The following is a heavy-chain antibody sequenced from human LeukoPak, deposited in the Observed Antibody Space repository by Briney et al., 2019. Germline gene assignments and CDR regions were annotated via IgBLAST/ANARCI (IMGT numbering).Heavy chain of an antibody. CDR1: GYSISSGYY. D-gene: IGHD2-15*01. J-gene: IGHJ3*02. V-gene: IGHV4-38-2*02. CDR3: ARDYLGYCSGGSCYHDAFDI. Sequence: SETLSLTCAVSGYSISSGYYWGRIRQPPGKGLEWIGSIYHSGSTYYNPSLKSRVTISVDTSKNQFSLKLSSVTAADTAVYYCARDYLGYCSGGSCYHDAFDIWGQGTMVTVSS. CDR2: IYHSGST.